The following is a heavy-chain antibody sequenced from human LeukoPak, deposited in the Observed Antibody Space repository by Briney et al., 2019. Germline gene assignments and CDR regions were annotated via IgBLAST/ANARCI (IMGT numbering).Heavy chain of an antibody. J-gene: IGHJ6*03. CDR1: GFTFSSYS. CDR3: ARDSRHCSSTSCSYYYYYYMDV. V-gene: IGHV3-48*01. D-gene: IGHD2-2*01. CDR2: ISSGSSTI. Sequence: GGSLRLSCAASGFTFSSYSMNWVRQAPGKGLEWVSYISSGSSTIYYADSVKGRFTISRDNAKNSLYLQMNSLRAEDTAVYYCARDSRHCSSTSCSYYYYYYMDVWGKGTTVTVSS.